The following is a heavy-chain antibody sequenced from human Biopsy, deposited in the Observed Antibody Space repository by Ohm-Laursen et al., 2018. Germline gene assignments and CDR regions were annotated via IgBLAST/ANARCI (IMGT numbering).Heavy chain of an antibody. J-gene: IGHJ4*02. CDR2: FYYTGST. V-gene: IGHV4-59*01. Sequence: SQTLSLTCTVSGDSISSYYWSWIRQPPGKGLQWIGYFYYTGSTDYNPSLKNRVTMSVDTSKNQFYLKLYSVTAADTAVYYCARGRRTSGWPYFDNWGQGALVIVSP. CDR1: GDSISSYY. D-gene: IGHD6-19*01. CDR3: ARGRRTSGWPYFDN.